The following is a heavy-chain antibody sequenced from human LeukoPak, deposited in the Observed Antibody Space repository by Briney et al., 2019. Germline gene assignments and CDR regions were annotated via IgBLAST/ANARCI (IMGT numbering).Heavy chain of an antibody. CDR3: ARALADSRGYYLGFDY. V-gene: IGHV3-20*04. CDR1: GFTFDNYG. D-gene: IGHD3-22*01. CDR2: INWNGGSI. J-gene: IGHJ4*02. Sequence: PGGSLRLSCAASGFTFDNYGMSWVRLAPGKGLEWVSGINWNGGSIGYAHSVKGRFTISRDNAKNSLYLQMNSLRPDDTALYYCARALADSRGYYLGFDYWGQGTLVTVSS.